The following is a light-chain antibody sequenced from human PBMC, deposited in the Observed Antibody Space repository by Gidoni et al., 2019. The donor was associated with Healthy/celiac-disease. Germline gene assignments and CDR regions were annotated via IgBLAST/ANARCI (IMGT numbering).Light chain of an antibody. CDR2: KAS. J-gene: IGKJ2*01. Sequence: DIQMTQSPSTLSASVGDRVIIPCRASQSISSWWAWYQQKPGKAPKLLIYKASSLESGVPSRFSGSGTGTEFTLTISSLQPDDLATYYGQQYNSYPYTFGQGTKLEIK. CDR3: QQYNSYPYT. V-gene: IGKV1-5*03. CDR1: QSISSW.